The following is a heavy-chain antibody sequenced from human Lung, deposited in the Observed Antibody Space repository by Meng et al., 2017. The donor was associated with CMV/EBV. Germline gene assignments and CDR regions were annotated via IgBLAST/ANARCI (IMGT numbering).Heavy chain of an antibody. CDR3: ARDHLMYSSSSSLDA. CDR1: GFPFSSYR. J-gene: IGHJ5*02. V-gene: IGHV3-30*03. D-gene: IGHD6-6*01. Sequence: GGSLRLXCAASGFPFSSYRMHWVRKAPGKGLGWVAIISDDGSSKNYADSVKGRLTVPRDNPKNTLYLEMINLRAEDTAIYYCARDHLMYSSSSSLDACGQGALVTVSS. CDR2: ISDDGSSK.